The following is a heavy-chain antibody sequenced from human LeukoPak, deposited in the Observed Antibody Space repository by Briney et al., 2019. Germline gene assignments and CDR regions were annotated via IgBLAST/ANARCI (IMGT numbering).Heavy chain of an antibody. J-gene: IGHJ4*02. V-gene: IGHV4-59*01. CDR1: GGSISSYY. CDR2: IYYSGST. Sequence: SETLSLTCTVSGGSISSYYWSWIRQPPGKGLEWIGYIYYSGSTNYNPSLKSRVTISVDTSKNQFSLKLSSVTAADTAVYYCARVPQGQLLHVDYLGQGTLVTVSS. D-gene: IGHD2-2*01. CDR3: ARVPQGQLLHVDY.